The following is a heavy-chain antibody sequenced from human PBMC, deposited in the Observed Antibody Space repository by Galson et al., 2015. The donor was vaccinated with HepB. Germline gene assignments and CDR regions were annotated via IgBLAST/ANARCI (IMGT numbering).Heavy chain of an antibody. V-gene: IGHV1-18*04. CDR3: AREVYCISTSCYLYYYYGMDV. CDR1: GYTFTSYG. J-gene: IGHJ6*02. Sequence: SVKVSCKASGYTFTSYGISWVRQAPGQGLEWMGWISAYNGNTNYAQKLQGRVTMTTNTSTSTAYMELRSLRSDDTAVYYCAREVYCISTSCYLYYYYGMDVWGQGTTVTVSS. CDR2: ISAYNGNT. D-gene: IGHD2-2*01.